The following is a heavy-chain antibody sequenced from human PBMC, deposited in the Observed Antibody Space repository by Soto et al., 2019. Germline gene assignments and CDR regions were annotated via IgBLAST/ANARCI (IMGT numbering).Heavy chain of an antibody. V-gene: IGHV4-39*01. CDR2: VEYGGST. CDR3: ARHVRGAVTMNWFDP. Sequence: QLQESGPGLVKPSETLSLTCTVSGGSIISSNFYWGWIRQPPGKGLEWIGSVEYGGSTYDNPSLKSRVTLSADTSKNQSPLNLTSVTAADTAIYYCARHVRGAVTMNWFDPWGHGTLVTVSS. J-gene: IGHJ5*02. D-gene: IGHD4-17*01. CDR1: GGSIISSNFY.